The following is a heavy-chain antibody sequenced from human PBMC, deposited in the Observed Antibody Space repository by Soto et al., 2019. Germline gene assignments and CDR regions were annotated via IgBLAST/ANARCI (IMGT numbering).Heavy chain of an antibody. V-gene: IGHV1-46*01. D-gene: IGHD1-1*01. J-gene: IGHJ3*02. Sequence: ASVKVSYKASGYTFTSYYMHWVRQAPGQGLEWMGIINPSGGSTSYAQKFQGRVTMTRDTSTSTVYMELSSLRSEDTAVYYCARSRLERLRAFDIWGQGTMVTVSS. CDR2: INPSGGST. CDR1: GYTFTSYY. CDR3: ARSRLERLRAFDI.